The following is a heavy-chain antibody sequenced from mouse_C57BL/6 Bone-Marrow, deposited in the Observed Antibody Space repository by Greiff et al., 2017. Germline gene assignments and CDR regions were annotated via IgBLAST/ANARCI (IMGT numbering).Heavy chain of an antibody. CDR2: ISNLAYSI. Sequence: EVQRVESGGGLVQPGGSLKLSCAASGFTFSDYGMAWVRQAPRKGPAWVAFISNLAYSIYYADTVTGRFTISRENAKNTLYLEMSSLRSEDTAMYDCARYDYDGYAMDYWGQGTSVTVSS. J-gene: IGHJ4*01. V-gene: IGHV5-15*01. CDR1: GFTFSDYG. CDR3: ARYDYDGYAMDY. D-gene: IGHD2-4*01.